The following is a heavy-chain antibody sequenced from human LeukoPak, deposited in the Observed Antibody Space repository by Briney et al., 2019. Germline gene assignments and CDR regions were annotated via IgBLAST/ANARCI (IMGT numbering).Heavy chain of an antibody. CDR2: ITSSSTYV. D-gene: IGHD4-17*01. Sequence: GGSLRLSCAASGFTFSSYIMNCVRQAPGKGLEWVSSITSSSTYVYYADSVKGRFTMSRDNAKNSLYLQMNSLRAEDTAVYYCARVDYGDYGPSWYFDLWGRGTLVTVSS. CDR3: ARVDYGDYGPSWYFDL. J-gene: IGHJ2*01. CDR1: GFTFSSYI. V-gene: IGHV3-21*01.